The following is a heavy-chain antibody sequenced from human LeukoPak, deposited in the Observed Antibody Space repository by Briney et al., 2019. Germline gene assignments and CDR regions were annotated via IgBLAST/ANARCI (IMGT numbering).Heavy chain of an antibody. V-gene: IGHV1-69*04. J-gene: IGHJ3*02. CDR2: INVILDTA. CDR3: ARDQGIGDASDI. Sequence: GASVKVSCKASGGTFSSYAISWVRQAPGQGLEWMGRINVILDTANYAQEFQGRVTIIADISTSTSYMELSSLRSEDTAVYYCARDQGIGDASDIWGQGTMVTVSS. CDR1: GGTFSSYA.